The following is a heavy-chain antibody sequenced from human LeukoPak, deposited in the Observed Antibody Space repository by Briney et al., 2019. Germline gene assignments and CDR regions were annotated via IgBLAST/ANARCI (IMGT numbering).Heavy chain of an antibody. CDR2: ISYDGSNK. D-gene: IGHD2-2*01. Sequence: GGSLRLSCAASGFTFSSYGMHWIRQAPGKGLEWVAVISYDGSNKYYADSVKGRFTISRDNSKNTLYLQMNSLRAEDTAVYYCAKGQPSADYWGQGTLVTVSS. J-gene: IGHJ4*02. CDR1: GFTFSSYG. CDR3: AKGQPSADY. V-gene: IGHV3-30*18.